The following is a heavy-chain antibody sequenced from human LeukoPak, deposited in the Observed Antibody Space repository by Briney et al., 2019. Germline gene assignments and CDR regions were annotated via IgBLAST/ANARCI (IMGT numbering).Heavy chain of an antibody. Sequence: PGRSLRLSCAASGFTFRTYGMHWVRQAPGKGLEWVTAIWYAGSNKYYTDSVKGRFTISRDNSKNTLFLQMNSLRAEDTAVYYCEKAPGWVTATDYWGQGTLVTVSS. D-gene: IGHD2-21*02. V-gene: IGHV3-33*06. CDR2: IWYAGSNK. J-gene: IGHJ4*02. CDR3: EKAPGWVTATDY. CDR1: GFTFRTYG.